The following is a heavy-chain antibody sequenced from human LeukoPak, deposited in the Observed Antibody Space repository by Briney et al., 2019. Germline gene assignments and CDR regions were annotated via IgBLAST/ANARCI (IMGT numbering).Heavy chain of an antibody. CDR3: ASMGGIWFDP. V-gene: IGHV3-48*03. CDR1: GFTFSSYE. CDR2: ISSSGSTI. D-gene: IGHD3-16*01. Sequence: GGSLRLSCAASGFTFSSYEMNWVRQAPGKGLEWVSYISSSGSTIYYADSVKGRFTISRDNAKNSLYLQMNSLRAEDTAVYYCASMGGIWFDPRGQGTLVTVSS. J-gene: IGHJ5*02.